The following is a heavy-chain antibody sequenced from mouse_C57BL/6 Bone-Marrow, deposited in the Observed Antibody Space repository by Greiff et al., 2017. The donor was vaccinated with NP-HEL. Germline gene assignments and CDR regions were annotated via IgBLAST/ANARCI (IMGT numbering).Heavy chain of an antibody. CDR1: GFNIKDYY. CDR2: IDPEDGDT. Sequence: DVQLQESGAELVRPGASVKLSCTASGFNIKDYYMHWVKQRPEQGLEWIGRIDPEDGDTEYAPKFQGKATMTADTSSNTAYLQLSSLTSEDTAVYYCTTYGNYVDWYFDVWGTGTTVTVSS. J-gene: IGHJ1*03. CDR3: TTYGNYVDWYFDV. V-gene: IGHV14-1*01. D-gene: IGHD2-1*01.